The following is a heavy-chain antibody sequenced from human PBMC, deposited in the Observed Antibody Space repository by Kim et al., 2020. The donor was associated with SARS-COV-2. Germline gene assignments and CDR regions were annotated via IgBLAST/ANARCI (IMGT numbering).Heavy chain of an antibody. J-gene: IGHJ5*02. Sequence: SETLSLTCTVSGGSISSSSYYWGWIRQPPGKGLEWIGSIYYSGSTYYNPSLKSRVTISVDTSKNQFSLKLSSVTAADTAVYYCARHIAAAGSQARNWFDPWGQGTLVTVSS. D-gene: IGHD6-13*01. CDR3: ARHIAAAGSQARNWFDP. V-gene: IGHV4-39*01. CDR1: GGSISSSSYY. CDR2: IYYSGST.